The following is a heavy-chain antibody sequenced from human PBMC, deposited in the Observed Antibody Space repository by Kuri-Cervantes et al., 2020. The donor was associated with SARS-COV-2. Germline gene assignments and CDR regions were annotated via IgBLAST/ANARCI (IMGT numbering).Heavy chain of an antibody. D-gene: IGHD4-11*01. V-gene: IGHV1-2*02. Sequence: ASVKVSCKASGYTFTGYYMHWVRQAPGQGLEWMGWINPNSGGTNYAQKFQGRVTMTRDTSISTAYMELSSLRSEDTAVYYCARQTVDYYYYYMDVWGKGTTVTVS. CDR1: GYTFTGYY. J-gene: IGHJ6*03. CDR3: ARQTVDYYYYYMDV. CDR2: INPNSGGT.